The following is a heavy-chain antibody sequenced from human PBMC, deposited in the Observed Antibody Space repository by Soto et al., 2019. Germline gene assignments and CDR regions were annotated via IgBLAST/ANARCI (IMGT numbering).Heavy chain of an antibody. CDR1: GFTFSSYG. J-gene: IGHJ6*02. CDR3: ARGYDSSGYYYSRAGLEYYYGMDV. CDR2: IWYDGSNK. Sequence: GGPLRLSCAASGFTFSSYGMHWVRQAPGKGLEWVAVIWYDGSNKYYADSVKGRFTISRDNSKNTLYLQMNSLRAEDTAVYYCARGYDSSGYYYSRAGLEYYYGMDVWGQGTTVTVSS. D-gene: IGHD3-22*01. V-gene: IGHV3-33*01.